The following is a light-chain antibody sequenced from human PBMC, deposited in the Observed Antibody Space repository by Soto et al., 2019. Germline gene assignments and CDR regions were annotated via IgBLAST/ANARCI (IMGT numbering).Light chain of an antibody. CDR2: DAS. V-gene: IGKV3-20*01. Sequence: FVLKQSPGTLSLYKGERATLSCRASQTVRNNYLAWYQQKPGQAPRLLIYDASSRATGIPDRFSGGGSGTDFTLTISRLEPEDFALYYCQHYDNWPQTFCQGTKVDIK. CDR1: QTVRNNY. J-gene: IGKJ1*01. CDR3: QHYDNWPQT.